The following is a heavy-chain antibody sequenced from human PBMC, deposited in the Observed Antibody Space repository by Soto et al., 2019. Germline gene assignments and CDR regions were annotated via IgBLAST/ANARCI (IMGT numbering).Heavy chain of an antibody. V-gene: IGHV3-30*18. Sequence: GGSLRLSCAASGFTFSSYGMHWVRQAPGKALEWVAVISYDGSNKYYADSVKGRFTISRDNSKNTLYLQMNSLRAEDTAVYYCAKDSNYCSSTSCYSPPNYYYYGMDVWGQGTTVTVSS. J-gene: IGHJ6*02. D-gene: IGHD2-2*01. CDR3: AKDSNYCSSTSCYSPPNYYYYGMDV. CDR1: GFTFSSYG. CDR2: ISYDGSNK.